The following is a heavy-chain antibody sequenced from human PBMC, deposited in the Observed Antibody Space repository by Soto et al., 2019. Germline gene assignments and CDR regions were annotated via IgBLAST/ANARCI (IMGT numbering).Heavy chain of an antibody. CDR2: VNPSGGHT. CDR3: AVGGHVVVVTAALDY. Sequence: QVQLMQSGAEVKKPGASVKVSCKASGDTFTDYYIHWVRQAPGQGLEWMGTVNPSGGHTTYAQHFLGRATMTRDTSTSTPSMELTSLTSDDTAVYYCAVGGHVVVVTAALDYWGQGTLVTVSS. D-gene: IGHD2-21*02. V-gene: IGHV1-46*01. CDR1: GDTFTDYY. J-gene: IGHJ4*02.